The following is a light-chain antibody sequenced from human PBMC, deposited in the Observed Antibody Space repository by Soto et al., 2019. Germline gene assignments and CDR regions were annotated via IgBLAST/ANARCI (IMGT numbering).Light chain of an antibody. CDR1: HSISSY. V-gene: IGKV1-33*01. CDR2: VAS. Sequence: DIQMTQSPSSLSASLVDRFTITCRASHSISSYLSWYQQKPGKAPKLLINVASTLEAGVPSRFRGSGSGTDFTFTISRLQPEDIATYYCQQYENLPTFGQGTRLEIK. CDR3: QQYENLPT. J-gene: IGKJ5*01.